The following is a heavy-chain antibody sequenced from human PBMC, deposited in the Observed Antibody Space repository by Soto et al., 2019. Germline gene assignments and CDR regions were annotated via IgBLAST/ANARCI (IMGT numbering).Heavy chain of an antibody. V-gene: IGHV3-30*18. CDR2: ISYDGSNK. CDR1: GFTFSSYG. CDR3: SKDGGGYDFWSGHDTFDY. J-gene: IGHJ4*02. D-gene: IGHD3-3*01. Sequence: QVQLVESGGGVVQPGRSLRLSCAASGFTFSSYGMHWVRQAPGKGLEWVAVISYDGSNKYYADSVKGRFTISRDNSKNTLYLQKNRLRAEDTAVSYCSKDGGGYDFWSGHDTFDYWGQGTLVTVSS.